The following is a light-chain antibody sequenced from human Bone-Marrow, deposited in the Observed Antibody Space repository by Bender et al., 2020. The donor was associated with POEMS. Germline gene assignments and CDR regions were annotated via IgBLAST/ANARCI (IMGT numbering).Light chain of an antibody. V-gene: IGLV3-1*01. J-gene: IGLJ3*02. CDR1: KLGDKD. Sequence: SYELTQPLSVSVSPGQTASITCSGDKLGDKDVCWYQQKPGQSPVLVIYSGAKRPSGVPDRFSGSKSGTSASLAISDIQSEDEGDYYCSSWDDSLSGWVFGGGTKLTVL. CDR3: SSWDDSLSGWV. CDR2: SGA.